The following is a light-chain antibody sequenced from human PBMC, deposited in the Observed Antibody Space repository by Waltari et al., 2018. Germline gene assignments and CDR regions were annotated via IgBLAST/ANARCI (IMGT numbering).Light chain of an antibody. Sequence: FILTQPHSVSESPGKTVTISCTRRRGSHASNSVQRYQRRPGHAPTTLIYEDDRRPCGVPDLFSGSIDSSATSASLTFSGMKTEDESNYYSQYYDSNNHQVFGG. J-gene: IGLJ3*02. CDR2: EDD. CDR1: RGSHASNS. CDR3: QYYDSNNHQV. V-gene: IGLV6-57*04.